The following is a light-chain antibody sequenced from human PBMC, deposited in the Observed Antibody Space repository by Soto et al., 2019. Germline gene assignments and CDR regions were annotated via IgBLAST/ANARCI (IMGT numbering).Light chain of an antibody. CDR1: SPNIGAGYD. V-gene: IGLV1-40*01. CDR2: GNS. J-gene: IGLJ2*01. Sequence: QAVVTQPPSVSGAPGQRVTISCTGSSPNIGAGYDVHWYQQFPGTAPKLLIYGNSNRPSGVPDRFSGSKSGTSASLAITGLQAEDEGDYYCQSYDSSLSGVVFGGGTKLTVL. CDR3: QSYDSSLSGVV.